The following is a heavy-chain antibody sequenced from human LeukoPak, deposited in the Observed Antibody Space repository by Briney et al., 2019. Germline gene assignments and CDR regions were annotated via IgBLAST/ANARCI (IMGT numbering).Heavy chain of an antibody. CDR2: IIPIVGTT. CDR1: GYTFTGYY. CDR3: ARGGYYYDSSGYSHLPDY. V-gene: IGHV1-69*13. J-gene: IGHJ4*02. D-gene: IGHD3-22*01. Sequence: EASVKVSCTASGYTFTGYYMHWVRQAPGQGLEWMGGIIPIVGTTNYAQMFQGRVTITADESTSTAYMELSSLRSEDTAVYYCARGGYYYDSSGYSHLPDYWGQGTLVTVSA.